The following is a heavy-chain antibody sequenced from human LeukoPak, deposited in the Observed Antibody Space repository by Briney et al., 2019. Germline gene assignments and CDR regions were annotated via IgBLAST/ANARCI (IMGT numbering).Heavy chain of an antibody. CDR3: ARDPGYCSSPTCYMDWYFDL. Sequence: GGSLRLSCAASGFTVSSDYMSWVRQAPGKGLEWVSVIYSGGSTYYADSVKGRFTISRDNSKKMLYLQMNSLRAEDTAVYYCARDPGYCSSPTCYMDWYFDLWGRGTLVTVSS. V-gene: IGHV3-53*01. J-gene: IGHJ2*01. CDR1: GFTVSSDY. CDR2: IYSGGST. D-gene: IGHD2-2*02.